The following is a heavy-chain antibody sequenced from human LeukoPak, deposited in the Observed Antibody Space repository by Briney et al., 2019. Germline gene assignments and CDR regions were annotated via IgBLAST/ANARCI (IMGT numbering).Heavy chain of an antibody. Sequence: GGSLRLSCAASGFTFSSYWMSWVRQAPGKGLEWVANIKEDGSVKYYVDSVKGRFTISRDNAKNSLYLQMNSLRTEDTALYYCARDLTYYYDSSGYFSPGGYWGQGTLVTVSS. J-gene: IGHJ4*02. CDR2: IKEDGSVK. CDR3: ARDLTYYYDSSGYFSPGGY. D-gene: IGHD3-22*01. CDR1: GFTFSSYW. V-gene: IGHV3-7*03.